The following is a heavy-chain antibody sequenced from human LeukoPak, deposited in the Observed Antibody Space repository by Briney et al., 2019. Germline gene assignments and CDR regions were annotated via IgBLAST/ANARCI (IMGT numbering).Heavy chain of an antibody. D-gene: IGHD3-10*01. CDR1: GGSISSTTHY. CDR2: IYYGGST. CDR3: ASVRRGFGESSKYYSYYYMDV. Sequence: SETLSLTCTVSGGSISSTTHYWGWIRQPPGKGLEWVGSIYYGGSTYYNPSLKSRVTISVDTSKNQLSLKLSAVTAADTAVYYCASVRRGFGESSKYYSYYYMDVWGNGTTVPIS. J-gene: IGHJ6*03. V-gene: IGHV4-39*01.